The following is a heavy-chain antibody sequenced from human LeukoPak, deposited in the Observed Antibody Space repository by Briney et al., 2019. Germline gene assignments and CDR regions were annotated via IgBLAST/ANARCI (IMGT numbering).Heavy chain of an antibody. Sequence: SVKVSCKASGGTFSSYSISWVRQAPGQGLEWMGGIIPIFDTADYAQKFQGRVTITADESTSTAYMELSSLRSEDTAVYYCAAGGPSGGSYFLNYYGMDVWGQGTTVTVSS. CDR3: AAGGPSGGSYFLNYYGMDV. CDR2: IIPIFDTA. CDR1: GGTFSSYS. D-gene: IGHD1-26*01. J-gene: IGHJ6*02. V-gene: IGHV1-69*01.